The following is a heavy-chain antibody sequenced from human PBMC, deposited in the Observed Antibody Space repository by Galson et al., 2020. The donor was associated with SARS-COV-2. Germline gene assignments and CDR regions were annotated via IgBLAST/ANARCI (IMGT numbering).Heavy chain of an antibody. D-gene: IGHD3-9*01. V-gene: IGHV4-39*01. J-gene: IGHJ4*02. CDR3: ARGLDFDWLLRY. CDR1: GGSISSSSYY. CDR2: IYYSGST. Sequence: ASETLSLTCTVSGGSISSSSYYWGWIRQPPGKGLEWLGSIYYSGSTYYNPSLKSRVTISVDTSKNQFSLKLSSVTAADTAVYYCARGLDFDWLLRYWGQGTLVTVSS.